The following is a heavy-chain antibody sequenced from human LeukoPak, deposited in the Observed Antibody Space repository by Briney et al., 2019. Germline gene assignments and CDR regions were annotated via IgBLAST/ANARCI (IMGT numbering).Heavy chain of an antibody. CDR1: GFTFSSYE. D-gene: IGHD1-26*01. CDR3: ASSYYGDYFDY. J-gene: IGHJ4*02. CDR2: ISSSGSTI. Sequence: PGGCLRLSCAASGFTFSSYEMSWVRQAPRKGREWVSYISSSGSTIYYADSVKGRFTISRDNSKNSLYLQMNSLRAEDTAVYYCASSYYGDYFDYWGQGTLVTVSS. V-gene: IGHV3-48*03.